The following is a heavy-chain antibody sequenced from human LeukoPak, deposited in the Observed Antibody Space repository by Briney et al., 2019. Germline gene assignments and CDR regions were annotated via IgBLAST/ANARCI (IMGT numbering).Heavy chain of an antibody. V-gene: IGHV3-23*01. CDR1: GFTFSSYA. D-gene: IGHD2-15*01. CDR2: ISDNGNTT. J-gene: IGHJ4*02. Sequence: QTGGSLRLSCAASGFTFSSYAMNWVRRAPGKGLDLVSAISDNGNTTYYAASVKRRFTISRHNSKNTLYLLMNSLRAQDTAVYYCATLRLSDHFDYWGQGTLGTVS. CDR3: ATLRLSDHFDY.